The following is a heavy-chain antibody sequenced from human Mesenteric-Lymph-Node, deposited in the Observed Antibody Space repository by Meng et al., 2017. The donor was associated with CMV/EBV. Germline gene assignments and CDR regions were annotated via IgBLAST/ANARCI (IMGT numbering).Heavy chain of an antibody. CDR3: ARVNGSSSWSGDFDY. CDR2: IYHSGTT. D-gene: IGHD6-13*01. CDR1: GDSISSGGYF. V-gene: IGHV4-31*02. J-gene: IGHJ4*02. Sequence: GDSISSGGYFWNWIRQHPGKGLEWIGSIYHSGTTYYNPSLKSRVTISVDTSKNQFSLRLSFVTAADTAVYYCARVNGSSSWSGDFDYWGQGTLVTVSS.